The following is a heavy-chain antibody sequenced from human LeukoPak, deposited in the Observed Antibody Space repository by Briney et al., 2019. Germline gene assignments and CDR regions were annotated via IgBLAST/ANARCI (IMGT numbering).Heavy chain of an antibody. Sequence: SETLSLTCTVSGGSISSYYWSWIRQPPGKGLEWIGYIYYSGSTNYNPSLKSRVTISVDTSKNQFSLKLSSVTAADTAVYYCARGPDCSSTSCYTLYYYYMDVWGKGTTVTVSS. CDR1: GGSISSYY. CDR2: IYYSGST. V-gene: IGHV4-59*01. D-gene: IGHD2-2*02. CDR3: ARGPDCSSTSCYTLYYYYMDV. J-gene: IGHJ6*03.